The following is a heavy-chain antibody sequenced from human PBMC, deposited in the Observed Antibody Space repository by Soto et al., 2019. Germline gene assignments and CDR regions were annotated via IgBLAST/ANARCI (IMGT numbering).Heavy chain of an antibody. CDR2: IYYSGST. CDR3: AATSLHYFDY. Sequence: SETLSLTCTVSGGSISSSSYYWGWIRQPPGKGLEWIGSIYYSGSTYYNPSLRSRVTISVDTSKNQFSLKLSSVTAADTAVYYCAATSLHYFDYWGQGTLVTVSS. V-gene: IGHV4-39*01. CDR1: GGSISSSSYY. D-gene: IGHD5-12*01. J-gene: IGHJ4*02.